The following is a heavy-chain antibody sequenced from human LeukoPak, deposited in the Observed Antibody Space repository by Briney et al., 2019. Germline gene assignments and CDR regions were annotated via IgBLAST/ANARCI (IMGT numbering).Heavy chain of an antibody. CDR3: ARDTCGGGSCLGCFDP. D-gene: IGHD2-15*01. V-gene: IGHV1-2*02. CDR2: INPNSGGT. J-gene: IGHJ5*02. Sequence: ASVKVSCKASGCTFTGYYMHWVRQAPGQGLEWMGWINPNSGGTNYAQKFQGRVTMTRDTSISTAYMELSRLRSDDTAVYYCARDTCGGGSCLGCFDPWGQGTPVTVSS. CDR1: GCTFTGYY.